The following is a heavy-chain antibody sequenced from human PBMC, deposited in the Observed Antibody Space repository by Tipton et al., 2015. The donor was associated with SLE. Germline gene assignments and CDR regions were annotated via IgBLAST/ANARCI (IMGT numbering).Heavy chain of an antibody. V-gene: IGHV4-39*07. CDR3: ARAIGANYFNF. Sequence: TLSLTCSVSGGSISSSGYYWGWIRQPPGKGLEWIGNINYSGTTYCNPSLKTRVTISVDTSKIQFSLRLTSVTAADTAVYYCARAIGANYFNFWGQGILVTVSS. J-gene: IGHJ4*02. CDR1: GGSISSSGYY. D-gene: IGHD3-16*01. CDR2: INYSGTT.